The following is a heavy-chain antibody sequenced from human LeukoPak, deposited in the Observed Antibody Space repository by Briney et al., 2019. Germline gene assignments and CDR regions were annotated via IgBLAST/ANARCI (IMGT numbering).Heavy chain of an antibody. CDR2: ISSNGGST. D-gene: IGHD1-14*01. CDR3: ARDPETVG. V-gene: IGHV3-64*01. Sequence: PGGSLRLSCAASGFTFSSYAMPWVRQAPGKGLEYVSAISSNGGSTYYANSVKGRFTISRDNSKNTLYLQMGSLRAEDMAVYYCARDPETVGWGQGTLVTVSS. J-gene: IGHJ4*02. CDR1: GFTFSSYA.